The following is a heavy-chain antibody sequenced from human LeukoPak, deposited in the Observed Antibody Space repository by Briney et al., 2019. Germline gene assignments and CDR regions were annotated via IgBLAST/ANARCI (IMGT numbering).Heavy chain of an antibody. CDR3: ARHLTEKPLTYYYDSSGYKSIDY. V-gene: IGHV5-51*01. J-gene: IGHJ4*02. Sequence: GESLKISCKGSGYSFTSYWIGWVRQMPGKGLEWMGIIYPGDSDTRYSPSFQGQVTISADKSISTAYLQWSSLKASDTAMYYCARHLTEKPLTYYYDSSGYKSIDYWGQGTLVTVSS. CDR2: IYPGDSDT. D-gene: IGHD3-22*01. CDR1: GYSFTSYW.